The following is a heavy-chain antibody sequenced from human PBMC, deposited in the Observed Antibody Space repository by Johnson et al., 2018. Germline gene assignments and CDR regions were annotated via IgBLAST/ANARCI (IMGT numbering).Heavy chain of an antibody. CDR2: ISHDGGNK. CDR1: GFSFSNYV. D-gene: IGHD3-10*01. V-gene: IGHV3-30*18. CDR3: AKGRLAAGCPDPRGDFDI. J-gene: IGHJ3*02. Sequence: QVQLVQSGGGVVQPGRSLRLSCAASGFSFSNYVIHWVRQAPGKGLEWVAVISHDGGNKYYADSVKGRFTISRDNSKNTLYLQMNSLRPKDTAVYFCAKGRLAAGCPDPRGDFDIWGQGTMVTVSS.